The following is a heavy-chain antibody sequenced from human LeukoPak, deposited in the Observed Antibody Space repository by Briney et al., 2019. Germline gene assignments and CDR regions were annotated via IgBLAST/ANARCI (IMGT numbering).Heavy chain of an antibody. CDR1: GYTFTGYY. CDR2: INPNSGGT. V-gene: IGHV1-2*02. Sequence: ASVKVSCKASGYTFTGYYMHWVRQAPGQGLEWMGWINPNSGGTNYAQKFQGRVTMTRDTSISTAYMELSRLRSDDTAVYYCARDLGAYYYDSSGYQPGDAFDIWGQGTMVTVSS. CDR3: ARDLGAYYYDSSGYQPGDAFDI. J-gene: IGHJ3*02. D-gene: IGHD3-22*01.